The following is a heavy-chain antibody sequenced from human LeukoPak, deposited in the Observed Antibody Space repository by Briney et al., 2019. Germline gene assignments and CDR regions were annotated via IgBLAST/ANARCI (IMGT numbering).Heavy chain of an antibody. CDR2: IIPIFGAA. Sequence: SVKVSCKASGGTFSSYAISWVRQAPGQGLEWMGGIIPIFGAANYAQKFQGRVTITADESTSTAYMELSSLRSEDTAVYYCASHMSVTYNFDYWGQGTLVTVSS. J-gene: IGHJ4*02. D-gene: IGHD4-17*01. V-gene: IGHV1-69*13. CDR1: GGTFSSYA. CDR3: ASHMSVTYNFDY.